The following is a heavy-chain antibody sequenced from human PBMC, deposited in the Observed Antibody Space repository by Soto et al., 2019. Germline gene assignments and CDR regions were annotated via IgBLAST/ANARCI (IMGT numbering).Heavy chain of an antibody. CDR2: IYPGDSDT. CDR3: ARESGGATATLDYYYFYMDV. V-gene: IGHV5-51*01. CDR1: GYSFTSYW. Sequence: GESLKISCKGSGYSFTSYWIGWVRQMPGKGLEWMGIIYPGDSDTRYSPSFQGQVTISADKSISTAYLQWSSLKASDTAVYYCARESGGATATLDYYYFYMDVWGKGTTVTVSS. D-gene: IGHD5-12*01. J-gene: IGHJ6*03.